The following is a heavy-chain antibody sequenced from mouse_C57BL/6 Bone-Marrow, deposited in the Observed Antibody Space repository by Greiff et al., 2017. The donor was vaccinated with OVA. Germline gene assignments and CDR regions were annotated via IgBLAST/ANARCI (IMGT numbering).Heavy chain of an antibody. J-gene: IGHJ3*01. V-gene: IGHV5-17*01. CDR3: ARTLYYDLTWFAY. CDR2: ISSGSSTI. CDR1: GFTFSDYG. D-gene: IGHD2-4*01. Sequence: DVMLVESGGGLVKPGGSLKLSCAASGFTFSDYGMHWVRQAPEKGLEWVAYISSGSSTIYYADTVKGRFTISRDNAKNTLFLQMTSLRSEDTAMYYCARTLYYDLTWFAYWGQGTLVTVSA.